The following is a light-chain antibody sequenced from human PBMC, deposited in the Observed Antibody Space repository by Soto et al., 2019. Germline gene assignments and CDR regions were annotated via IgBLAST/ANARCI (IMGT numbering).Light chain of an antibody. CDR1: QSVRSNY. CDR2: GAS. J-gene: IGKJ2*01. Sequence: EIVLTQSPGTLSLSPGERATLSCRASQSVRSNYLAWYQQKPGQAPRRLIYGASSRATGIPDRFSGTGSGTEFTLTISRLEPEDFPVYYCQQYGGSPYTFGQGTKLEIK. V-gene: IGKV3-20*01. CDR3: QQYGGSPYT.